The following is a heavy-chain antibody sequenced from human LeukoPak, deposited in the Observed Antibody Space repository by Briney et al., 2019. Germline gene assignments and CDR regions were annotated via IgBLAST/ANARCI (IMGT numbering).Heavy chain of an antibody. D-gene: IGHD5-18*01. Sequence: PGGSLRLSCATSGFNFDRYTIHWVRQAPGKGPEWVSLAGGAGGTTYYSDSVRGRFTISRDSGKNSVYLQMNSLTTDDTAFYFCAKELDTMFFDYWGQGALVTVSS. CDR3: AKELDTMFFDY. V-gene: IGHV3-43*01. CDR2: AGGAGGTT. J-gene: IGHJ4*02. CDR1: GFNFDRYT.